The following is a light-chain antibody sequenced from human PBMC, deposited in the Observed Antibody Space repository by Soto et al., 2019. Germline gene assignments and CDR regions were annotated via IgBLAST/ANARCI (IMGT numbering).Light chain of an antibody. V-gene: IGKV1-5*03. CDR2: KAS. J-gene: IGKJ1*01. Sequence: DIQMTQSPSTLSASVGDRVTITCRASQSINILLAWYQQKPGKAPNLLIYKASSLESGVPSRFSGSASGTEFTLTISSLQPDDFASYYFQQYYSYPWTFGQGTKVEIK. CDR3: QQYYSYPWT. CDR1: QSINIL.